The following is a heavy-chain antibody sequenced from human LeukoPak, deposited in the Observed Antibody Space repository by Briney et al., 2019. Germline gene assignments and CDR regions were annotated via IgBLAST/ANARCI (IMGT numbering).Heavy chain of an antibody. V-gene: IGHV5-51*01. CDR3: IICDYYYYMEV. CDR1: GYSFTSYW. D-gene: IGHD2-2*01. Sequence: GESLKISCKGSGYSFTSYWIGWVRQRPGKGLEWRGSIYPCDSDTRYSPSFQGQVNISADKSNSTAYVQWSSLKASDTAMYYCIICDYYYYMEVWGKGTTVTVSS. CDR2: IYPCDSDT. J-gene: IGHJ6*03.